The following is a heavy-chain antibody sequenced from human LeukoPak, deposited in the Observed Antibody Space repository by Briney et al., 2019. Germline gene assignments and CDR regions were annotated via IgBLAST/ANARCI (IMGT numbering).Heavy chain of an antibody. J-gene: IGHJ4*02. Sequence: GGSLRLSCAASGFTFSNAWMSWVRQAPGKGLEWVGRIKSKTDGGTTDYAAPVKGRFTISRDDSKNTLYLQMNSLRAEDTAVYSCVCLPSPPHGSSGLVGDYWGQGTLVTVSS. CDR2: IKSKTDGGTT. CDR3: VCLPSPPHGSSGLVGDY. V-gene: IGHV3-15*01. D-gene: IGHD6-19*01. CDR1: GFTFSNAW.